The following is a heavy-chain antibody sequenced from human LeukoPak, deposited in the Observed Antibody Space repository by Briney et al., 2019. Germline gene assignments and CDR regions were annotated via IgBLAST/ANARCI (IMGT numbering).Heavy chain of an antibody. CDR1: GESFSGYY. Sequence: SETLSLTCAVYGESFSGYYWSWIRQPPGKGLEWIGEINHSGSTNYNPSLKSRVTISVDTSKNQFSLKLSSVTAADTAVYYCARGWVFTMVRDYYYGMDVWGKGTTVTVSS. CDR3: ARGWVFTMVRDYYYGMDV. J-gene: IGHJ6*04. CDR2: INHSGST. V-gene: IGHV4-34*01. D-gene: IGHD3-10*01.